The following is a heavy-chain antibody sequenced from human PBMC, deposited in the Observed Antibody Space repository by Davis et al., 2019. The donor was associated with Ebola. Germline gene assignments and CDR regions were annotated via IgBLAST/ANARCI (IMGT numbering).Heavy chain of an antibody. Sequence: MPSETLSLTCTVSGASVTFNYWSWIRQPPGKGLEWIGYIYYSGSTNYNPSLKSRVTISVDTSKNQFSLKLSSVTAADTAVYYCARGDGGYGWYFDYWGQGTLVTVSS. CDR3: ARGDGGYGWYFDY. D-gene: IGHD5-12*01. CDR1: GASVTFNY. J-gene: IGHJ4*02. CDR2: IYYSGST. V-gene: IGHV4-59*02.